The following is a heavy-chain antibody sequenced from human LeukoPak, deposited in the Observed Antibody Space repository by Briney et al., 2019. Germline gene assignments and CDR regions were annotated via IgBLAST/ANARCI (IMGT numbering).Heavy chain of an antibody. CDR1: GGSISSYY. J-gene: IGHJ4*02. V-gene: IGHV4-59*12. CDR3: AGEDITMVRGVITGVRYFDY. D-gene: IGHD3-10*01. Sequence: SETLSLTCTVSGGSISSYYWSWIRQPPGKGLEWIGYIYYSGSTNYNPSLKSRVTISVDTSKNQFSLKLSSVTAADTAVYYCAGEDITMVRGVITGVRYFDYWGQGTLVTVSS. CDR2: IYYSGST.